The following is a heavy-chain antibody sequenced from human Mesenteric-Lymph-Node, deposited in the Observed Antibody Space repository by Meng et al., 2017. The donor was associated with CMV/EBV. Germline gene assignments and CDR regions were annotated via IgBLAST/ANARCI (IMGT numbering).Heavy chain of an antibody. CDR3: AYFGDFPPLW. D-gene: IGHD3-16*01. CDR1: GDSISSNNAA. Sequence: VPGPGKASQTLSGTCTNSGDSISSNNAAWNLIRQSPSRGLEWLGRTYYRSESYNDYAVSVKSRISVNLDTSKNQLSLHLNFVTPEDTAVYYCAYFGDFPPLWWGQGTLVTVSS. J-gene: IGHJ4*02. V-gene: IGHV6-1*01. CDR2: TYYRSESYN.